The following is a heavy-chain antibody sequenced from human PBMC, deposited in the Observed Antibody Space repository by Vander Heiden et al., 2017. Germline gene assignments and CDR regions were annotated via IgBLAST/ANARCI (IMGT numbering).Heavy chain of an antibody. CDR3: ARLEYIYGYRVINWFDP. V-gene: IGHV3-7*01. CDR2: IKQDGSEK. Sequence: EVQLVESGGGLVQPGGSLRLSCAASGFTFSSYWMSWVRQAPGKGLEWVANIKQDGSEKYYVDSVKGRVTISRANAKNSLYLQMNSLRAEDTAVYYCARLEYIYGYRVINWFDPWGQGTMVTVYS. CDR1: GFTFSSYW. D-gene: IGHD5-18*01. J-gene: IGHJ5*02.